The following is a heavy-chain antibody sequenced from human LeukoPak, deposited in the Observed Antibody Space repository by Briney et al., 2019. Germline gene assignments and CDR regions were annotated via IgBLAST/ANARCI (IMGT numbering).Heavy chain of an antibody. V-gene: IGHV3-7*03. CDR3: ARDRGTSPSENWFDP. CDR1: GFTFSSYW. CDR2: IKQDGSEK. D-gene: IGHD1-1*01. Sequence: GGSLRLSCAASGFTFSSYWITWVRQAPGKGLEWVANIKQDGSEKYYVDSVKGRFTISRDNAKNSLYLQMNSLRAEDTAVYYCARDRGTSPSENWFDPWGQGTLVTVSS. J-gene: IGHJ5*02.